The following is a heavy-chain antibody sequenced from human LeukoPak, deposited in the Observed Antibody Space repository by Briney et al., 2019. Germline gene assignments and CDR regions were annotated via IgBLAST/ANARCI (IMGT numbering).Heavy chain of an antibody. CDR2: IYTSGST. Sequence: NASETLSLTCTVSGGSISSGSYYWSWIRQPAGKGLEWIGRIYTSGSTNYNPSLKSRVTISVDTSKNQFSLKLSSVTAADTAVYYCAGHCSGGSCYPGAGYYMDVWGKGTTVTVSS. CDR3: AGHCSGGSCYPGAGYYMDV. CDR1: GGSISSGSYY. J-gene: IGHJ6*03. V-gene: IGHV4-61*02. D-gene: IGHD2-15*01.